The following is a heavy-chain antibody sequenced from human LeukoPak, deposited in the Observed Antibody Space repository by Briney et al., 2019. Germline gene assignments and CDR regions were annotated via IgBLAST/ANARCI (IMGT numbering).Heavy chain of an antibody. Sequence: PSETLSLTCTVSGGSISSYYWSWIRQPPGKGLEWIGYIYYSGSTNYNPSLKSRVTISVDTSKNQFSLKLSSVTAADTAVYYCARDCSSTSCYFYYYYGMDVWGQGTAVTVSS. CDR1: GGSISSYY. J-gene: IGHJ6*02. CDR3: ARDCSSTSCYFYYYYGMDV. CDR2: IYYSGST. V-gene: IGHV4-59*01. D-gene: IGHD2-2*01.